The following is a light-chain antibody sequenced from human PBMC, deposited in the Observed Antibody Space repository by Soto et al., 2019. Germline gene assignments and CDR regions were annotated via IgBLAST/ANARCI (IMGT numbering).Light chain of an antibody. V-gene: IGKV1-39*01. CDR3: QQSYSSPIT. CDR1: QSINSY. Sequence: DIQMTQSPAYPSPSVGYRITITCRASQSINSYFSWFQQKQGKAPKXLIYAASSLQSGVPSRFSGSGSGTDLTITISSLQPEDVATYDGQQSYSSPITFAQGTRLEIK. J-gene: IGKJ5*01. CDR2: AAS.